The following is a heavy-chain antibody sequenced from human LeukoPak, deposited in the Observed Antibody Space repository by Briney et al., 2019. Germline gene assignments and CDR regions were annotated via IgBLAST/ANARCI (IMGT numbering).Heavy chain of an antibody. Sequence: PGGSLRLSCAASGFTFSTYAMSWVRQAPGKGLEWVSAISGSGGSTYYADSAKGRFTISRDNSKNTLYLQMNCLRAEDTAVYYCAKVMRGIAVAGTSDYWGQGTLVTVSS. CDR2: ISGSGGST. V-gene: IGHV3-23*01. J-gene: IGHJ4*02. D-gene: IGHD6-19*01. CDR1: GFTFSTYA. CDR3: AKVMRGIAVAGTSDY.